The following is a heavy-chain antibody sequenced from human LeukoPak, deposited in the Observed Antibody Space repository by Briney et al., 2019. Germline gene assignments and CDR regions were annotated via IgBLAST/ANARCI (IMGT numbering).Heavy chain of an antibody. J-gene: IGHJ4*02. CDR1: GGTFSSYA. D-gene: IGHD3-22*01. V-gene: IGHV1-69*06. Sequence: SVKVSCKASGGTFSSYAISWVRQAPGQGLEWMGGIIPIFGTANYAQKFQGRVTITAAKSTSTAYMELSSLRSEDTAVYYCARDFLPSGYYDSSGYFDYWGQGTLVTVSS. CDR3: ARDFLPSGYYDSSGYFDY. CDR2: IIPIFGTA.